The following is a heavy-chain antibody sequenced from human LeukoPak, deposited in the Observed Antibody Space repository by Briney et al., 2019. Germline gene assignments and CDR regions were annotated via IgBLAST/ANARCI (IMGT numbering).Heavy chain of an antibody. CDR1: GYTFTSYG. CDR2: ISAYNGNT. D-gene: IGHD1-26*01. CDR3: ARVATTSPFFDY. J-gene: IGHJ4*02. Sequence: GASVKVSCKASGYTFTSYGISWVRQAPGQGLEWMGWISAYNGNTNYAQKFQGRVTMTRDTSTSTVYMELSSLRSEDTAVYYCARVATTSPFFDYWGQGTLVTVSS. V-gene: IGHV1-18*04.